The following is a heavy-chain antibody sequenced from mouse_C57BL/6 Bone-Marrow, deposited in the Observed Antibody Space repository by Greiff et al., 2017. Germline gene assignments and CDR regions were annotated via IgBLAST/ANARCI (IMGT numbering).Heavy chain of an antibody. Sequence: QVQLQQPGAELVRPGTSVKLSCKASGYTFTSYWMHWVKQRPGQGLEWTGVIDPSDSYTNYNQKFKGKATLTVDTSSSTAYMQLSSLTSEDSAVYYCARYGGFAYWGQGTLVTVSA. CDR2: IDPSDSYT. D-gene: IGHD1-1*01. CDR1: GYTFTSYW. J-gene: IGHJ3*01. CDR3: ARYGGFAY. V-gene: IGHV1-59*01.